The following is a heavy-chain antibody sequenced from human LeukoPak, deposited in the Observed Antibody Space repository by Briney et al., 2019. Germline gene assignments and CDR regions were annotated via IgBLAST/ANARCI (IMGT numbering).Heavy chain of an antibody. V-gene: IGHV3-73*01. J-gene: IGHJ5*02. CDR1: GFTFSGSA. Sequence: GGSLRLSCAASGFTFSGSAMHWVRQASGKGLEWVGRIGSKLNTYATTYAASVKGRFTISRDDSENTAYLQMNSLRTEDTAVYYCTSHPYGSGRLDPWGQGTLVTVSS. CDR3: TSHPYGSGRLDP. CDR2: IGSKLNTYAT. D-gene: IGHD3-10*01.